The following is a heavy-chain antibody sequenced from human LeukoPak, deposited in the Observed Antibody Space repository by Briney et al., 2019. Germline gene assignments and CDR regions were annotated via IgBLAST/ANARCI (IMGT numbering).Heavy chain of an antibody. J-gene: IGHJ4*02. CDR2: MNPNSGNT. V-gene: IGHV1-8*01. Sequence: PGASVKVSCKASGYTFTSYDINWVRQATGQGLEWMGWMNPNSGNTGYAQKFQGRVTMTRNTSISTAYMELSRLRSDDTAVYYCAREGPIVGATHLVDYWGQGTLVTVSS. D-gene: IGHD1-26*01. CDR1: GYTFTSYD. CDR3: AREGPIVGATHLVDY.